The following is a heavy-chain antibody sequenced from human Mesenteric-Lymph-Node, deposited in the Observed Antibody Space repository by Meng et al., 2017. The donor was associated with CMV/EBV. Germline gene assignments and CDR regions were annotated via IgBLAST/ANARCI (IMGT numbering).Heavy chain of an antibody. CDR3: ARASPYSSSYFDY. V-gene: IGHV3-30-3*01. J-gene: IGHJ4*02. Sequence: GGSLRLSCAASGFTFSSYAMHWVRQAPGKGLEWVAVISYDGSNKYYADSVKGRFTISRDNAKNTLYLQMNSLRAEDTAVYYCARASPYSSSYFDYWGQGTLVTVSS. CDR1: GFTFSSYA. CDR2: ISYDGSNK. D-gene: IGHD6-6*01.